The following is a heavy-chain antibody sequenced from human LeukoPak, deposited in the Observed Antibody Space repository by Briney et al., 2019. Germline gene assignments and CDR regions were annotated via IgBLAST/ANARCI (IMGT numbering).Heavy chain of an antibody. D-gene: IGHD6-19*01. V-gene: IGHV3-30-3*01. CDR1: GFTFSSYA. CDR3: ARAYSSGWYFAYYGMDV. J-gene: IGHJ6*02. CDR2: ISYDGSNK. Sequence: GGSLRLSCAASGFTFSSYAMHWVRQAPGKGLEWGAVISYDGSNKYYAASVKGRFTISRDNSKNTLYLQMNSLRAEDTAVYYWARAYSSGWYFAYYGMDVWGQGTTVTVSS.